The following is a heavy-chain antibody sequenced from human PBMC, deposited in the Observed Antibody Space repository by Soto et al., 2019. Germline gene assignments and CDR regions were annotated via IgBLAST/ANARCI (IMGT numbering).Heavy chain of an antibody. CDR2: INHSGST. V-gene: IGHV4-34*08. D-gene: IGHD6-13*01. Sequence: SETMSLTCAVYGGTLSGYYLSWIRQPPGKGLEWIGEINHSGSTNYNPSLKSRVTISVDNSKNTLYLQMNSLRAEDTAVYYCAKHAAAAAPDYWGQGTQVTVSS. J-gene: IGHJ4*02. CDR3: AKHAAAAAPDY. CDR1: GGTLSGYY.